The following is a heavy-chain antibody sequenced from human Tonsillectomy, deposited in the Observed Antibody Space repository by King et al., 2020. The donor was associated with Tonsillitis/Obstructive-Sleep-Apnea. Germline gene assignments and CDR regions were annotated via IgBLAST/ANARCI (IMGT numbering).Heavy chain of an antibody. CDR2: SYYSGST. V-gene: IGHV4-59*01. CDR3: AREGDGYNAVDY. D-gene: IGHD5-24*01. Sequence: VQLQESGPGLVKPSETLSLTCTVSGGSISSYFWNWIRQPPGKGLEWIGYSYYSGSTNYNSSLKSRVTISVDTSKNQFSLKLSSVTAADTAVYYCAREGDGYNAVDYWGQGTLVTVSS. J-gene: IGHJ4*02. CDR1: GGSISSYF.